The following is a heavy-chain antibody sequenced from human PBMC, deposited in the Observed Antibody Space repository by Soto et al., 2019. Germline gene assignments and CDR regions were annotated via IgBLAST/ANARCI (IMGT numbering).Heavy chain of an antibody. J-gene: IGHJ4*02. V-gene: IGHV3-72*01. Sequence: EVQLVESGGGLVQPGGSLRLSCAASGFTFSDYYMDWVRQAPGKGLEWVGRISNKANSYSTEYAASVKGRFTISRDDSKTSLYLQMNSLKTEHTAVYYCARVALSPDTRKYSDYGGQGTLVTVSS. CDR2: ISNKANSYST. CDR3: ARVALSPDTRKYSDY. CDR1: GFTFSDYY.